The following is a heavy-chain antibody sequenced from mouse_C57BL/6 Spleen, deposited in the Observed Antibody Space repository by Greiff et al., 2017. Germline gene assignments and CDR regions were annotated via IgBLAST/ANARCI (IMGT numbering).Heavy chain of an antibody. V-gene: IGHV1-72*01. CDR1: GYTFTSYW. CDR3: ARFCWNGYYGLDYAMDY. CDR2: IDPNSGGT. J-gene: IGHJ4*01. D-gene: IGHD2-3*01. Sequence: QVQLQQPGAELVKPGASVKLSCKASGYTFTSYWMHWVKQRPGRGLEWIGRIDPNSGGTKYNEKFKSKATLTVDKPSSTAYMQLSSLTSEDSAVYYCARFCWNGYYGLDYAMDYWGQGTSVTVSS.